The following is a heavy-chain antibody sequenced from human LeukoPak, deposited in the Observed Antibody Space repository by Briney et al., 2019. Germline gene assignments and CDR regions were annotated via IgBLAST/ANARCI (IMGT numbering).Heavy chain of an antibody. CDR3: ARELAVAHYYYGMDV. Sequence: GGSLRLSCAASGFTFSDYYMSWIRQAPGKGLEWVSYISSSSSTIYYADSVKGRFTISRDNAKNSLYLQMNSLRAEDTAVYYCARELAVAHYYYGMDVWGQGTTVTVSS. V-gene: IGHV3-11*04. CDR2: ISSSSSTI. CDR1: GFTFSDYY. J-gene: IGHJ6*02. D-gene: IGHD6-19*01.